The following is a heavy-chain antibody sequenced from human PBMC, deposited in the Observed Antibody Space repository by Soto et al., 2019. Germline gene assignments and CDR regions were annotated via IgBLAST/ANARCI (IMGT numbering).Heavy chain of an antibody. CDR3: ARHHGSPGSYFGLGV. J-gene: IGHJ6*02. CDR2: IYPGDSDT. Sequence: PGESLKISCKGSGYSFTSYWTNWVRQMPGKGLEWMGIIYPGDSDTRYSPSFQGQVTISADKSIDTAYLQWRSLKASDTAVYYCARHHGSPGSYFGLGVWGQGTTVTVSS. CDR1: GYSFTSYW. D-gene: IGHD6-13*01. V-gene: IGHV5-51*01.